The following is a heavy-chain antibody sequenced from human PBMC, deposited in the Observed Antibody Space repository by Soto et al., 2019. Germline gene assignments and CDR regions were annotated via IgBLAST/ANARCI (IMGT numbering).Heavy chain of an antibody. D-gene: IGHD5-18*01. V-gene: IGHV1-18*01. CDR3: ARGRAKKGTAMVHYFDY. Sequence: QVQLVQSGAEVKKPGASVKVSCKASGYTFTSYGISWVRQAPGQGLEWMGWISAYNGNTNYAQKLQGRVTMTTDTATSRAYRGLRSMRSDDTAGYYCARGRAKKGTAMVHYFDYWGQGTLVTVSS. CDR1: GYTFTSYG. J-gene: IGHJ4*02. CDR2: ISAYNGNT.